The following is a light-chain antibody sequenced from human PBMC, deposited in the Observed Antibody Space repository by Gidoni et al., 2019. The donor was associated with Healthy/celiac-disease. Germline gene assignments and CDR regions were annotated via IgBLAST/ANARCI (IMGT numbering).Light chain of an antibody. CDR3: QQYGSSPX. CDR2: GAS. CDR1: QSVSSSY. Sequence: ELVLTQSTGTLSLSPGERATLSCRASQSVSSSYLAWYQQKPGQAPRLLIYGASSRATGIPDRFSGSGSGTDFTLTISRLEPEDFAVYYCQQYGSSPXLXQRTKMEIK. V-gene: IGKV3-20*01. J-gene: IGKJ1*01.